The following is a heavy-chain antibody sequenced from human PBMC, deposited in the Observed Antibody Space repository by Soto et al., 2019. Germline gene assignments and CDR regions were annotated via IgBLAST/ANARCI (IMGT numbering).Heavy chain of an antibody. Sequence: SVKVSCKASGGTFSSYAISWVRQAPGQGLEWMGGIIPIFGTANYAQKFQGRVTITADESTSTAYMELSSLRSEDTAVYYCSFRGSSGRSNPDYDSSGSLCYYYYGMDVWGQGTTVTVSS. CDR3: SFRGSSGRSNPDYDSSGSLCYYYYGMDV. CDR1: GGTFSSYA. CDR2: IIPIFGTA. J-gene: IGHJ6*02. D-gene: IGHD3-22*01. V-gene: IGHV1-69*13.